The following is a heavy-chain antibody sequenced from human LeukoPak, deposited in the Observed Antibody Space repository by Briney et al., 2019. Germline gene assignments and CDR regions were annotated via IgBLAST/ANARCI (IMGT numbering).Heavy chain of an antibody. D-gene: IGHD2-21*02. Sequence: SQTLSLTCTVSGGSISSGGYYWSWIRQHPGKGLEWIGYIYYSGSTYYNPSLKSRVTISVDTSKNQFSLKLSSVTAADTAVYYCARGSYCGGDCYPFDYWGQGTLVTVSS. CDR1: GGSISSGGYY. CDR2: IYYSGST. V-gene: IGHV4-31*03. CDR3: ARGSYCGGDCYPFDY. J-gene: IGHJ4*02.